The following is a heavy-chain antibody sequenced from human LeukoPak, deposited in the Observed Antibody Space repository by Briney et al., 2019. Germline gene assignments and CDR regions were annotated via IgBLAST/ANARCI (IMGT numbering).Heavy chain of an antibody. V-gene: IGHV3-23*01. CDR2: ISGSGGST. D-gene: IGHD2-21*02. Sequence: GGSLRLSCAASGFTFSSYWMSWVRQAPGKGLEWVSAISGSGGSTYYADSVKGRFTISRDNSKNTLYLQMNSLRAEDTAVYYCAKLASVVVTAITDYWGQGTLVTVSS. J-gene: IGHJ4*02. CDR1: GFTFSSYW. CDR3: AKLASVVVTAITDY.